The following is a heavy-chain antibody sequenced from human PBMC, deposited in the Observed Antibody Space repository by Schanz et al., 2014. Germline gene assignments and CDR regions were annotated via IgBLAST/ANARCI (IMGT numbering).Heavy chain of an antibody. CDR2: VYMSAAST. J-gene: IGHJ3*01. CDR1: GFTVSDHY. V-gene: IGHV3-66*01. Sequence: EVQLVESGGGLVQPGGSLRLSCAVSGFTVSDHYMDWVRQAPGKGLEWVSTVYMSAASTRYADSVKGRFIISRDSSKNTLFLQMNSLRAEDTAVYFCARDEGRDGYNLAFDVWGQGTLVTVSS. CDR3: ARDEGRDGYNLAFDV. D-gene: IGHD5-12*01.